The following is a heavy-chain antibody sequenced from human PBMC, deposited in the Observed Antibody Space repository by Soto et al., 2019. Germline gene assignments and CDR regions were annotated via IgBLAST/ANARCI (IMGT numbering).Heavy chain of an antibody. CDR3: ATGGGIAAPFDY. Sequence: SVNVSCKASGGTFISYAIIWVRQAPGQGLEWMGGIIPIFGTANYAQKFQGRVTITADESTSTAYMELSSLRSEDTAVYYCATGGGIAAPFDYWGQGTLVTVSS. CDR2: IIPIFGTA. CDR1: GGTFISYA. J-gene: IGHJ4*02. D-gene: IGHD6-13*01. V-gene: IGHV1-69*13.